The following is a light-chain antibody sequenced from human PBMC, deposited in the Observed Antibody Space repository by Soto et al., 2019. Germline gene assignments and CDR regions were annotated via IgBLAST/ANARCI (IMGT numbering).Light chain of an antibody. V-gene: IGKV1D-8*02. Sequence: MTHSLSLLAASTVDRVTISCRMSQGISSYLAWYQQKPGKAPELLIYAASTLQSGVPSRFSGSGSGTDFTLKISRVEAEDVGVYYCMQALQTLMWTFGQGTKVDI. CDR3: MQALQTLMWT. J-gene: IGKJ1*01. CDR2: AAS. CDR1: QGISSY.